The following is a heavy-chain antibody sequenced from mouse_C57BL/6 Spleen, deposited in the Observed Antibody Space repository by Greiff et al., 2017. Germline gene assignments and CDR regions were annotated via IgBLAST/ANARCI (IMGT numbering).Heavy chain of an antibody. Sequence: EVQLMESEGGLVQPGSSMKLSCTASGFTFSDYYMAWVRQVPEKGLEWVANINYDGSSTYYLDSLKSRFIIARDNAKNILYLQMSSLKSEDTATYYCAREGEITFDYWGQGTTLTVSS. CDR2: INYDGSST. CDR1: GFTFSDYY. CDR3: AREGEITFDY. V-gene: IGHV5-16*01. J-gene: IGHJ2*01. D-gene: IGHD1-1*01.